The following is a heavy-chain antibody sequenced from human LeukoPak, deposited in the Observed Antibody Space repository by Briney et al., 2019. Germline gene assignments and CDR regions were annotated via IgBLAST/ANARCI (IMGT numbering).Heavy chain of an antibody. Sequence: GGSLRLSCAASGFTFSSYGMNWVRQAPGKGLEWVSSISSSSSYIYYADSVKGRFTISRDNAKNSLYLQMNSLRAEDTAVYYCARGIVVVPAAIDLPYYFDYWGQGTLVTISS. CDR1: GFTFSSYG. D-gene: IGHD2-2*01. CDR2: ISSSSSYI. V-gene: IGHV3-21*01. CDR3: ARGIVVVPAAIDLPYYFDY. J-gene: IGHJ4*02.